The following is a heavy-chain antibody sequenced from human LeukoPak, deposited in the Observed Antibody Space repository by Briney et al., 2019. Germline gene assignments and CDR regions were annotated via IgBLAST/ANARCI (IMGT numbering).Heavy chain of an antibody. CDR3: ARGGYLNDYNWFDP. CDR1: GGSISSYY. D-gene: IGHD1-1*01. V-gene: IGHV4-59*01. Sequence: SETLSLTCTVSGGSISSYYWSWIRQPPGKGLEWIGYIYYSGSTNYNPSLKSRVTISVDTSKNQFSLKLSSVTAADTAVYYCARGGYLNDYNWFDPWGQGTLVTVSS. CDR2: IYYSGST. J-gene: IGHJ5*02.